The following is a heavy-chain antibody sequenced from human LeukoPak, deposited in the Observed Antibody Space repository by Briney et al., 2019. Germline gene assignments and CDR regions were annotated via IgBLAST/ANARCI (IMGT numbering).Heavy chain of an antibody. CDR3: ATGPTILPLYY. D-gene: IGHD5-12*01. CDR1: GGTFSSYA. Sequence: ASVKVSCKASGGTFSSYAISWVRQAPGQGLEWMGGFDPEDGETIYAQKFQGRVTMTEDTSTDTAYMELSSLRSEDTAVYYCATGPTILPLYYWGQGTLVTVSS. V-gene: IGHV1-24*01. J-gene: IGHJ4*02. CDR2: FDPEDGET.